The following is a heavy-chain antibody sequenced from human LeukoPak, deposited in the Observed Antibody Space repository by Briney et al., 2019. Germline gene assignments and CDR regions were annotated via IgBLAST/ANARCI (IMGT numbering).Heavy chain of an antibody. CDR2: IYWNDDK. Sequence: SGPTLVNPTQTLTLTCTFSGFSLSTSGVGVGWIRQPPGKALEWLALIYWNDDKRYSPSLKSRLTITKDTSKNQVVLTMTNMDPVDTATYYCAHRTITMVRGVIMDAFDYWGQGTLVTVSS. J-gene: IGHJ4*02. CDR3: AHRTITMVRGVIMDAFDY. CDR1: GFSLSTSGVG. D-gene: IGHD3-10*01. V-gene: IGHV2-5*01.